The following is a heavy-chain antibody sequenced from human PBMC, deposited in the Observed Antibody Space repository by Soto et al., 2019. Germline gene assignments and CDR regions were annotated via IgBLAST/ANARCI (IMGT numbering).Heavy chain of an antibody. J-gene: IGHJ4*02. V-gene: IGHV3-23*01. D-gene: IGHD3-3*01. Sequence: EVQLLESGGGLVQPGGSLRLSCAASGFTFSSYVMSWVRQAPGKGLEWVSGISGSGGSTYYADSVKARFTISRDNSKNTLYLQMNSLRAEDTAVYYCAKVPYDFWSGYYPPLYFDYWGQGTLVTVSS. CDR2: ISGSGGST. CDR1: GFTFSSYV. CDR3: AKVPYDFWSGYYPPLYFDY.